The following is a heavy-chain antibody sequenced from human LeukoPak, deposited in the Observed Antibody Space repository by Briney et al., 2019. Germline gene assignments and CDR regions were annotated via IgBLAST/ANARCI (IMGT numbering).Heavy chain of an antibody. CDR3: ARLGVWGVGYYYYMDV. CDR2: IYYSGST. V-gene: IGHV4-59*01. CDR1: GGSISSYY. J-gene: IGHJ6*03. D-gene: IGHD3-16*01. Sequence: SETLCLTCTVSGGSISSYYWSWIRQPPGKGLEWIGYIYYSGSTNYNPSLKSRVTISVDTSKNQFSLKLSSVTAADTAVYYCARLGVWGVGYYYYMDVWGKGTTVTISS.